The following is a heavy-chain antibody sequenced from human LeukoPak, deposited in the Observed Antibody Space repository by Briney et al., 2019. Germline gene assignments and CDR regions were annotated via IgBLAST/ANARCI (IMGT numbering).Heavy chain of an antibody. J-gene: IGHJ4*02. V-gene: IGHV3-21*01. CDR2: ITSSSSYI. CDR1: GFTFSSYN. CDR3: ARSNRKQYFDY. D-gene: IGHD4/OR15-4a*01. Sequence: GGSLRLSCAASGFTFSSYNMNWVRQAPGKGLEWVSSITSSSSYIYYADSVKGRFTISRDNAKNSLYLQMNSLRAEDTAVYYCARSNRKQYFDYWGQGTLVTVSS.